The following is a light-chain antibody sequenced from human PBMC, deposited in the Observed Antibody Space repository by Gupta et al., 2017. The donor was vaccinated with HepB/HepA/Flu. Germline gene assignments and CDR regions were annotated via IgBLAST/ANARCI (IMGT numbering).Light chain of an antibody. CDR3: ETLDSTV. CDR1: SGNSSYI. V-gene: IGLV4-60*03. J-gene: IGLJ2*01. CDR2: LEGSGTY. Sequence: PVLPPSSSASASLGSSVKLTCTLSSGNSSYIIAWHQPQPGKAPRSLMKLEGSGTYNKGSGVPDRCSGSISGADRYLTIANLEAEDEGDYYCETLDSTVFGGGTKLTVL.